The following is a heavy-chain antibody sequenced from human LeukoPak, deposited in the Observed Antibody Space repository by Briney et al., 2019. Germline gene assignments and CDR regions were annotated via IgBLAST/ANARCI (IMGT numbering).Heavy chain of an antibody. Sequence: GGSLRLSCAGSGFTFNNYAMSWVRQAPGKGLEWVSGISGTSGRTYYADSVKGRFTISRDNSKNTLFLQMNSLRAEDTAVYYRAKDLPSNIIAASYYFDYWGQGTLVTVSS. J-gene: IGHJ4*02. CDR2: ISGTSGRT. D-gene: IGHD6-6*01. CDR1: GFTFNNYA. V-gene: IGHV3-23*01. CDR3: AKDLPSNIIAASYYFDY.